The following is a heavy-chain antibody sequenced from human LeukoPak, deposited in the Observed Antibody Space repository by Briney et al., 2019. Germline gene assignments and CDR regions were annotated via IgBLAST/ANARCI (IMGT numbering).Heavy chain of an antibody. Sequence: GGSLRLSCAASGFTFSTYWMSWVRQAPGKGLEWVANIREDGSEKYYGDSVKGRFTISRDNAKNSLYLQMNSLRAEDTAVYYCARVSSGYQWGQGTLVTVSS. CDR2: IREDGSEK. CDR1: GFTFSTYW. CDR3: ARVSSGYQ. D-gene: IGHD3-22*01. V-gene: IGHV3-7*01. J-gene: IGHJ4*02.